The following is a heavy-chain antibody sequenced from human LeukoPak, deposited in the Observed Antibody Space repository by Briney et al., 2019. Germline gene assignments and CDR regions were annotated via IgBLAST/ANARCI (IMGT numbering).Heavy chain of an antibody. V-gene: IGHV3-21*01. CDR2: ISSSSSYI. D-gene: IGHD5-18*01. Sequence: GGSLRLSCAASGFTFSSYSMNWVRQAPGKGLEWVSSISSSSSYIYYADSVKGRFTISRDNAKNSLYLQMNSLRAEDTAVYYCARDSQYSYGFDYWGQGTLVTVSS. J-gene: IGHJ4*02. CDR1: GFTFSSYS. CDR3: ARDSQYSYGFDY.